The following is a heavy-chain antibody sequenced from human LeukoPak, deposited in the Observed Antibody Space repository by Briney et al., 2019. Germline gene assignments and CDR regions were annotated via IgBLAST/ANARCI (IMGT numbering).Heavy chain of an antibody. Sequence: SQTLSLTCAISGDSVSSNSAAWNWIRQSPSRGLEWLGRTYYRSKWYNDYAVSVKSRITINPDTSKNQFSLQLNSVTPEDTAVYYCARAGSGWSSADYYYGMDVWGQGTTVTVSS. D-gene: IGHD6-19*01. CDR1: GDSVSSNSAA. V-gene: IGHV6-1*01. J-gene: IGHJ6*02. CDR3: ARAGSGWSSADYYYGMDV. CDR2: TYYRSKWYN.